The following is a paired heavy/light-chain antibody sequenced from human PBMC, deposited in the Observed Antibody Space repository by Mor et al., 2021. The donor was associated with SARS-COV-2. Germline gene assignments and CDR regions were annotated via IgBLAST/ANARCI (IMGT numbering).Light chain of an antibody. CDR3: CSYAGGFTFV. Sequence: QSALTQPRSVSGSPGQSVTISCTGTSSDVGGYNYVSWYQQHPGKAPKLMIYDVTKRPSGVPARFSGSKSGSTASLTISGLQAEDESDYYCCSYAGGFTFVFGDGTKVTVL. CDR2: DVT. CDR1: SSDVGGYNY. V-gene: IGLV2-11*01. J-gene: IGLJ1*01.
Heavy chain of an antibody. CDR2: IYYTGST. D-gene: IGHD2-2*01. V-gene: IGHV4-39*01. CDR3: ARHTPGLVPAAGGFDP. CDR1: GDSITSSSYY. Sequence: QQQLQESGPGLVKPSETLSLTCIVSGDSITSSSYYWDWIRQPPGKGLEWIGTIYYTGSTYYSPSLKSRVTISLDTSKNQFTLHLRSVTAADMAVYYCARHTPGLVPAAGGFDPWGQGTLVTVSS. J-gene: IGHJ5*02.